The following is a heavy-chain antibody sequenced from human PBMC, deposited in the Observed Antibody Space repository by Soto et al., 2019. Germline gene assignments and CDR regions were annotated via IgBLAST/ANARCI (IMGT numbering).Heavy chain of an antibody. CDR3: ARDRFFDWIDDNDY. Sequence: EVQLVESGGGLVQPGGSLRLSCAASGFTFSIYWMHWVRQAPGKGLVWVSRINSDGSSTSYADSVKGRFTISRDNAKNTLYLQMNSLRAEDTAVYYCARDRFFDWIDDNDYWGQGTLVTVSS. V-gene: IGHV3-74*01. D-gene: IGHD3-9*01. CDR2: INSDGSST. J-gene: IGHJ4*02. CDR1: GFTFSIYW.